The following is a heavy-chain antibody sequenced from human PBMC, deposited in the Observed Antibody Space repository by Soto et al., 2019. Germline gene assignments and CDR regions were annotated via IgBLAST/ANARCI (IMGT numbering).Heavy chain of an antibody. J-gene: IGHJ6*03. CDR1: GGSISSYY. Sequence: SETLSLTCTVSGGSISSYYWSWIRQPPGKGLEWIGYIYYSGSTNYNPSLKSRVTISVDTSKNQFSLKLSSVTADDTAVYYCARRSDYDFWSGYYKGRGYYYYMDVWGKGTTVTVSS. D-gene: IGHD3-3*01. V-gene: IGHV4-59*08. CDR3: ARRSDYDFWSGYYKGRGYYYYMDV. CDR2: IYYSGST.